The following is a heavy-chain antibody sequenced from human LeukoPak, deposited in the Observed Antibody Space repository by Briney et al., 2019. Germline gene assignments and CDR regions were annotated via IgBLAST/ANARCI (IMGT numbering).Heavy chain of an antibody. Sequence: SETLSLTCTVSGGSITSSNYYWGWIRQPPGKGMEWIGRVHFGGTTYYNPSLKSRVAVSVDTSKNQFSLKLSSVTAADTAVYYCAVGYCSGGSCYSLDYWGQGTLVTVSS. CDR1: GGSITSSNYY. D-gene: IGHD2-15*01. CDR3: AVGYCSGGSCYSLDY. V-gene: IGHV4-39*07. CDR2: VHFGGTT. J-gene: IGHJ4*02.